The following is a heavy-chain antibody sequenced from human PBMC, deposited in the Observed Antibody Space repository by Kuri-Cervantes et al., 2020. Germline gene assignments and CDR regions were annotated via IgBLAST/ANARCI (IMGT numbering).Heavy chain of an antibody. V-gene: IGHV4-59*04. CDR2: TFYRGST. CDR3: AAAMRRPQKNWFDP. CDR1: GGSISGSY. D-gene: IGHD2-2*01. Sequence: GSLRLSCTLSGGSISGSYWAWIRQPPGKGLEWIGYTFYRGSTNYNPSLKSRAAMSLDTSKNQFSLKLSSVTAADTAVYYCAAAMRRPQKNWFDPWGQGTLVTVSS. J-gene: IGHJ5*02.